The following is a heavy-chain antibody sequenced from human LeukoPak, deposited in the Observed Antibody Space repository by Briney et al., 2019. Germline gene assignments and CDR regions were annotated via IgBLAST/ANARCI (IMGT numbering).Heavy chain of an antibody. CDR2: INPNSGGT. V-gene: IGHV1-2*02. CDR1: GYTFTGYY. D-gene: IGHD3-9*01. J-gene: IGHJ4*02. Sequence: APVKVSCKASGYTFTGYYIHWVRQAPGQGLEWMGWINPNSGGTNYAQKFYVRVTMTRDTSITTAYMELGRLRSDDTAVFYCARSPHILTGENFDFWGQGTLVTVSS. CDR3: ARSPHILTGENFDF.